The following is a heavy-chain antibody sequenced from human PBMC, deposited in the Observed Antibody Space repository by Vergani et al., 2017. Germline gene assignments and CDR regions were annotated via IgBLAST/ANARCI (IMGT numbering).Heavy chain of an antibody. CDR2: INPNSGGT. CDR3: ARDSGVVVPAALFDY. J-gene: IGHJ4*02. V-gene: IGHV1-2*02. D-gene: IGHD2-2*01. Sequence: QVQLVQSGAEVKKPGASVKVSCKASGYTFTGYYMHWVRQAPGQGLEWRGWINPNSGGTNYAQKFQGRVTMTRDTSISTAYMELSRLRSDDTAVYYCARDSGVVVPAALFDYWGQGTLVTVSS. CDR1: GYTFTGYY.